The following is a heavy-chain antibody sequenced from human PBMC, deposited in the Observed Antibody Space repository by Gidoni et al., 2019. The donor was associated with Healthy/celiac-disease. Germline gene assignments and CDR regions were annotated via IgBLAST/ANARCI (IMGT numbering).Heavy chain of an antibody. Sequence: EVQLVESGGGLVQPGRSLRLSCAASGFTFADYAMHWVRQAPGKGLEWVSGISWNSGSIGYADSVKGRFTISRDNAKNSLYLQMNSLRAEDTALYYCAKDPTPDYGDYYFDYWGQGTLVTVSS. J-gene: IGHJ4*02. V-gene: IGHV3-9*01. CDR2: ISWNSGSI. CDR1: GFTFADYA. D-gene: IGHD4-17*01. CDR3: AKDPTPDYGDYYFDY.